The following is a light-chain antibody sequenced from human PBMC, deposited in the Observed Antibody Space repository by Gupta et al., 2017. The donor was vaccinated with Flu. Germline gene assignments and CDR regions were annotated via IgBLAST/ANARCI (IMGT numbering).Light chain of an antibody. J-gene: IGKJ1*01. CDR2: GVS. Sequence: DFQMIQSPSPLSASVGDRFTIPCRARQNIGNYLSWYEQRQKRAPKVLIYGVSTWQKGVLSRFGGRGGGKHVAITNTRRQQEDFASYYCRQTESILPWTFGQGTKVDIK. V-gene: IGKV1-39*01. CDR3: RQTESILPWT. CDR1: QNIGNY.